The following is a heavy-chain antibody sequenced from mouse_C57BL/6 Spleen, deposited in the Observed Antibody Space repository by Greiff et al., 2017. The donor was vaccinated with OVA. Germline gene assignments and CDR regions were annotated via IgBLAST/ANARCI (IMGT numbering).Heavy chain of an antibody. CDR2: ISGGGGNT. CDR3: AVDYYGSPFAY. CDR1: GFTFSSYT. D-gene: IGHD1-1*01. Sequence: EVKLMESGGGLVKPGGSLKLSCAASGFTFSSYTMSWVRQTPEKRLEWVATISGGGGNTYYPDSVKGRFTISRDNAKNTLYLQMSSLRSEDTALYYCAVDYYGSPFAYWGQGTLVTVSA. J-gene: IGHJ3*01. V-gene: IGHV5-9*01.